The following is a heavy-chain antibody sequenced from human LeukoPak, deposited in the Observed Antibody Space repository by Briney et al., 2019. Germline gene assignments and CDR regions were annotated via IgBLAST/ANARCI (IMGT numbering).Heavy chain of an antibody. Sequence: PGGSLRLSCAASGFTFSSYSMNWVRQAPGEGLEWVSSISSSSSYIYYADSVKGRFTISRDNAKNSLYLQMNSLRAEDTAVYYCARAPNPYGSGSYYNYWGQGTLVTVSS. CDR3: ARAPNPYGSGSYYNY. V-gene: IGHV3-21*01. J-gene: IGHJ4*02. CDR1: GFTFSSYS. CDR2: ISSSSSYI. D-gene: IGHD3-10*01.